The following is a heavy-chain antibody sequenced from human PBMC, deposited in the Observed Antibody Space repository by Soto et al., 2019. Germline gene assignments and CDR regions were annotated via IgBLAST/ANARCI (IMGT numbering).Heavy chain of an antibody. CDR2: IYTSGST. Sequence: PSGTLSLTSTVSCVSISSYYCSWIRQPAGKGLEWIGRIYTSGSTNYNPSPKSRVTMSVDTSKNQFSLKLSSVTAADTAVYYCARAVYSGYDYYYYYGMDVWGKGTTVTVSS. CDR3: ARAVYSGYDYYYYYGMDV. CDR1: CVSISSYY. V-gene: IGHV4-4*07. D-gene: IGHD5-12*01. J-gene: IGHJ6*04.